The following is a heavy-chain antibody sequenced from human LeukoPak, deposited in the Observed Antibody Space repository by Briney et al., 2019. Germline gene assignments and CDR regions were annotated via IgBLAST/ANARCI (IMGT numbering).Heavy chain of an antibody. CDR3: ARGSGSYSAVDY. Sequence: PGGSLRLSCAASVFTFSSYRMSWARQAPGEGLEWVTNIKQDGREKYYVASVKGRFNISRDNDKNSLYLQMNSLRSEDTAVYYCARGSGSYSAVDYWGQGTLVTVSS. V-gene: IGHV3-7*01. CDR2: IKQDGREK. D-gene: IGHD1-26*01. CDR1: VFTFSSYR. J-gene: IGHJ4*02.